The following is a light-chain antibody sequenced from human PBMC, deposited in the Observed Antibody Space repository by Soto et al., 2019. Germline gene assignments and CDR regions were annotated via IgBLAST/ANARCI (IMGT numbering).Light chain of an antibody. CDR1: QSINSW. CDR3: QQYNAYSLWS. Sequence: DIQMTQSPSTLSASVGDRVTITCRASQSINSWLAWYQQKPGIAPKLLIYDASSLESGVPSRFSGSGSGTEFPLTISSLQPDDFATYYCQQYNAYSLWSFGQGTKVEIK. CDR2: DAS. J-gene: IGKJ1*01. V-gene: IGKV1-5*01.